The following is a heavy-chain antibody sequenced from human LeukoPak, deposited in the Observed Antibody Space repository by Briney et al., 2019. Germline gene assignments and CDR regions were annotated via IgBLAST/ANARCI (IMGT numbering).Heavy chain of an antibody. J-gene: IGHJ4*02. Sequence: SETLSLTCAVYGGSFSGYYWSWIRQPPGKGLEWIGEINHSGSTNYNPSLKSRVTISVDTTKNQFSLKLSSVTAADTAVYFCARDQIAWSYWGQGTLVTVSS. CDR1: GGSFSGYY. D-gene: IGHD3-22*01. CDR3: ARDQIAWSY. CDR2: INHSGST. V-gene: IGHV4-34*01.